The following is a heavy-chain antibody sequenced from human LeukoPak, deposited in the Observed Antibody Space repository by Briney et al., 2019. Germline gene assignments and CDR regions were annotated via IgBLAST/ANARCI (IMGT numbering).Heavy chain of an antibody. CDR2: ICPGDSDI. J-gene: IGHJ4*02. CDR3: ARHRLAANVFVKVHGEFDY. V-gene: IGHV5-51*01. D-gene: IGHD6-13*01. CDR1: GYSFSSYW. Sequence: GGSLKISCKGSGYSFSSYWLGWVRQMPGKGLEWRGIICPGDSDIRYSPSFQGQVTISADKSISTAYLQWSSLKASDTAMYYCARHRLAANVFVKVHGEFDYWGPGTLVTVSS.